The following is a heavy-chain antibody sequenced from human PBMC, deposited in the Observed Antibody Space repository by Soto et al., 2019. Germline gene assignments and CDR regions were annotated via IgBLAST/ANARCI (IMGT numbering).Heavy chain of an antibody. CDR2: IYYSGST. D-gene: IGHD3-22*01. J-gene: IGHJ4*02. CDR3: ASGDSRAFDY. Sequence: PSETLSLTCTVSGGSIRSYSCTWIRQPPGKGLDWIGYIYYSGSTNYNPSLKSRVTISVDMSKNQFSLKLSSVTAADTAVYYWASGDSRAFDYWGQGTLVTVSS. CDR1: GGSIRSYS. V-gene: IGHV4-59*01.